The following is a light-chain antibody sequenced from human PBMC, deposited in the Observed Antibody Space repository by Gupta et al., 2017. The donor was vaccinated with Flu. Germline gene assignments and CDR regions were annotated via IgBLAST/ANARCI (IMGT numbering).Light chain of an antibody. CDR1: SSDVGGYNY. CDR3: YSEAASYTWGV. V-gene: IGLV2-11*01. CDR2: YVS. Sequence: QSALTQPRSVSGSPGQSVTISCTGTSSDVGGYNYVSWYQQHPGKAPKLMSYYVSKRPSGVPDRFSGSKSGTTASLTISGLQAEDEADYYCYSEAASYTWGVFGSGTKVTV. J-gene: IGLJ1*01.